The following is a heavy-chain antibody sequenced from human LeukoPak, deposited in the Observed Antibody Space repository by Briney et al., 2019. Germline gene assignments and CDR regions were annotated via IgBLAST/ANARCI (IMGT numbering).Heavy chain of an antibody. V-gene: IGHV4-39*01. CDR3: ARSIAVAGIFDY. CDR2: IYYSGST. CDR1: GGSISSSSYY. J-gene: IGHJ4*02. Sequence: SETLSLTCTVSGGSISSSSYYWGWIRQPPGTGLEWIGSIYYSGSTYYNPSLKSRVTISVDTSKNQFSLKLSSVTAADTAVYYCARSIAVAGIFDYWGQGTLVTVSS. D-gene: IGHD6-19*01.